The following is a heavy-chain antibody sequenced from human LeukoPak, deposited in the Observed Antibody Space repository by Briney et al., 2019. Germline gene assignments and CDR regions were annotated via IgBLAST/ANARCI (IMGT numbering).Heavy chain of an antibody. CDR2: ISSSSSST. J-gene: IGHJ4*02. D-gene: IGHD6-13*01. V-gene: IGHV3-48*01. CDR3: ARLYSAFPGFDY. CDR1: GFTFSSYS. Sequence: GGSLRLSCAASGFTFSSYSMNWVRQAPRKGLEWVSYISSSSSSTYYADSVKGRFTISRDNAKNSLYLQMNSLRAEDTAVYYCARLYSAFPGFDYWGQGTLVTVSS.